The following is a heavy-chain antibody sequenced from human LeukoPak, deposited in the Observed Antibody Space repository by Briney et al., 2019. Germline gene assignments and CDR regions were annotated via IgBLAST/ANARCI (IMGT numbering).Heavy chain of an antibody. Sequence: PSETLSLTCAVYGGSFSGYYWSWIRQPPGKGLEWIGEINHSGSTNYNPSLKSRVTISVDTSKNQFSLKLSSVTAADTAVYYCARARAVRGVIGYWGQGTLVTVSS. CDR1: GGSFSGYY. D-gene: IGHD3-10*01. CDR2: INHSGST. J-gene: IGHJ4*02. V-gene: IGHV4-34*01. CDR3: ARARAVRGVIGY.